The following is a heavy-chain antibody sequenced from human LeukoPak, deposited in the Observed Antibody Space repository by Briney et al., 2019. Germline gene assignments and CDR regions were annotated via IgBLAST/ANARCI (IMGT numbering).Heavy chain of an antibody. CDR3: ARAFATSRGY. CDR2: VKEDGTEK. D-gene: IGHD2-15*01. V-gene: IGHV3-7*04. J-gene: IGHJ4*02. CDR1: GFTFRSFW. Sequence: GGSLRLSCAASGFTFRSFWRYWVRQAPGKGLEWVANVKEDGTEKYYVDSVKGRFTISRDNSKNSPFLQMNSLRVEDTAVYYRARAFATSRGYWGQGTLVTVSS.